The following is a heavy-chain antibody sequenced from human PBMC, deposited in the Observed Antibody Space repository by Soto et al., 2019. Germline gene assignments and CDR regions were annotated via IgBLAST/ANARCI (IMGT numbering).Heavy chain of an antibody. D-gene: IGHD1-20*01. V-gene: IGHV1-46*01. CDR1: GYTFTHYY. J-gene: IGHJ4*02. CDR3: ATSVGITGTTSFDY. Sequence: ASVKVSCKTSGYTFTHYYMHWVRLAPGQGLEWMGVINPGGGYTTYAQKFQGRVTMTRDTSTSTVYMELSSLKSEDTAVYYCATSVGITGTTSFDYWGQGTLVTVSA. CDR2: INPGGGYT.